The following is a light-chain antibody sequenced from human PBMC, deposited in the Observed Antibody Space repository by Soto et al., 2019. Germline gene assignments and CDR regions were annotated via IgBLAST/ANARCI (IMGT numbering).Light chain of an antibody. CDR2: KAS. CDR1: QSISTW. J-gene: IGKJ4*01. V-gene: IGKV1-5*03. Sequence: DIQMTQSPSTLSASVGDRVTITCRASQSISTWLAWYQQKPGKAPKLLIYKASNLKGGVPSRFSGSGSGTEFTITISSLQADDFATYYCQQYNTYPLTFGGGTTVEIK. CDR3: QQYNTYPLT.